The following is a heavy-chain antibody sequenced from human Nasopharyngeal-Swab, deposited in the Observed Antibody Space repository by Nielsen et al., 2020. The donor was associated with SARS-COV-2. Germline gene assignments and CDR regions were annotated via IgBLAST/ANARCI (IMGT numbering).Heavy chain of an antibody. Sequence: GGSLRLSCATSGFTFRIYGMHWVRQAPGKGLEWVAVTSFDGSNKSYADSVKGRFTISKDYAQNTLYLHTNSLRAEDTAVYYCAKGLRVGSAYYFYYYMDVWGKGTTVTVSS. CDR2: TSFDGSNK. CDR3: AKGLRVGSAYYFYYYMDV. J-gene: IGHJ6*03. V-gene: IGHV3-30*05. CDR1: GFTFRIYG. D-gene: IGHD1-26*01.